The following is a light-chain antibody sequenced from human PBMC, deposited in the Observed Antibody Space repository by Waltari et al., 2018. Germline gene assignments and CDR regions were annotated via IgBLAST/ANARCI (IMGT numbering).Light chain of an antibody. J-gene: IGLJ2*01. Sequence: QSGLTQPPSASGTPGQRVTISCSGSSSNIENYSLNWYQKLPGTAAKLLIYSNNQRPSGVPDRFSGSKSGTSASLAISGLQSDDEGDYYCAAWDDSLGGPLFGGGTELTVL. V-gene: IGLV1-44*01. CDR3: AAWDDSLGGPL. CDR2: SNN. CDR1: SSNIENYS.